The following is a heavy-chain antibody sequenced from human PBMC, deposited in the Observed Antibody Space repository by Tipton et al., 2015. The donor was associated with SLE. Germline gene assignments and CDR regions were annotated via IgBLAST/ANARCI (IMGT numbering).Heavy chain of an antibody. CDR1: RFTFNSYA. V-gene: IGHV3-23*01. Sequence: SLRLSCAASRFTFNSYAMSWVRQAPGKGLEWVSTISGSGGSTYYADSVRGRFTISRDNSKNTLYLQMNILRAEDTAIYYCASSVTIIRGAAFYWGQGILVTVSS. D-gene: IGHD3-10*01. CDR2: ISGSGGST. J-gene: IGHJ4*02. CDR3: ASSVTIIRGAAFY.